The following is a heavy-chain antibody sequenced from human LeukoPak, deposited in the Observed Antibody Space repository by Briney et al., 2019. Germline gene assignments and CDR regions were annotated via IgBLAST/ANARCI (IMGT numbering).Heavy chain of an antibody. Sequence: HPGGSLRLSCAASGFTFSSYGMHWVRQAPGKGLEWVAFIRYDGSNKYYADSVKGRFTISRDNSKNTLYLQMNSLRAEDTAVYYCANPLNGSYLDYYYMDVWGKGTTVTISS. CDR1: GFTFSSYG. J-gene: IGHJ6*03. CDR2: IRYDGSNK. CDR3: ANPLNGSYLDYYYMDV. V-gene: IGHV3-30*02. D-gene: IGHD1-26*01.